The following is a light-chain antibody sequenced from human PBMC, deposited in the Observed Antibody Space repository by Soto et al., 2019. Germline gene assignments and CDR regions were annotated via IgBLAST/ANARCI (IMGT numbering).Light chain of an antibody. CDR2: GNS. CDR1: SSNIGAGYD. V-gene: IGLV1-40*01. J-gene: IGLJ2*01. CDR3: QSYDSSLSGYVV. Sequence: QSVLTQPPSVSGAPGQRVTISCIESSSNIGAGYDVHWYQQLPGTAPKLLIYGNSNRPSGVPDRFSGSKSGTSASLAITGLQAEHEADYYSQSYDSSLSGYVVFGGGTKLTVL.